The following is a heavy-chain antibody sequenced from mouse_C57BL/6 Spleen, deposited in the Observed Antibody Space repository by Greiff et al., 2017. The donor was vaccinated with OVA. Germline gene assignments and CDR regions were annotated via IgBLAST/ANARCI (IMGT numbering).Heavy chain of an antibody. Sequence: VQLQQSGPELVKPGASVKISCKASGYSFTSYYIHWVKQRPGQGLEWIGWIYPGSGNTKYNEKFKGKATLTADTSSSTAYMQLSSLTSEDSAVYYCARKVGDNYYGYWGQGTTLTVSS. CDR2: IYPGSGNT. CDR3: ARKVGDNYYGY. V-gene: IGHV1-66*01. J-gene: IGHJ2*01. D-gene: IGHD3-3*01. CDR1: GYSFTSYY.